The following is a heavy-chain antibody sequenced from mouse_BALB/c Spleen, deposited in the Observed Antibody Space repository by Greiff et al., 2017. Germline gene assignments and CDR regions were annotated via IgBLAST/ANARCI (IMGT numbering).Heavy chain of an antibody. CDR2: IYPGGGYT. D-gene: IGHD1-1*01. CDR3: AREGIYYYGSSPLYFDY. V-gene: IGHV1-63*02. J-gene: IGHJ2*01. CDR1: GYTFTNYW. Sequence: QVQLKESGAELVRPGTSVKISCKASGYTFTNYWLGWVKQRPGHGLEWIGDIYPGGGYTNYNEKFKGKATLTADTSSSTAYMQLSSLTSEDSAVYFCAREGIYYYGSSPLYFDYWGQGTTLTVSS.